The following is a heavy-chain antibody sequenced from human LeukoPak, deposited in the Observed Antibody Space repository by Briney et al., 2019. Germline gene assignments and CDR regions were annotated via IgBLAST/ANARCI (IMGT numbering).Heavy chain of an antibody. CDR3: AGTHGSGWPDY. CDR1: GGSISNSDW. D-gene: IGHD6-19*01. J-gene: IGHJ4*02. CDR2: IYHSGST. Sequence: SETLSLTCAVSGGSISNSDWWSWVRQPPGKGLEWIGEIYHSGSTNYNPSLKSRVTISVDKSKNQFSLKLSSVTAADTAVYYCAGTHGSGWPDYWGQGTLVTVSS. V-gene: IGHV4-4*02.